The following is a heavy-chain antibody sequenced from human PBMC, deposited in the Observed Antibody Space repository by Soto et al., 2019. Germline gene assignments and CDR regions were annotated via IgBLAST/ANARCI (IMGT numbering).Heavy chain of an antibody. J-gene: IGHJ4*02. CDR2: ISSDGST. V-gene: IGHV3-66*01. CDR1: GFSVSNLF. CDR3: ARDTLGGAYDFRH. D-gene: IGHD3-3*01. Sequence: EVQLVESGGGLVQPGGSLRLSCAASGFSVSNLFMTWVRQAPGKGLEWVSVISSDGSTYYADSVKSRFTISRDNSKNTLYLEMNSLRAVDTAVYYCARDTLGGAYDFRHGGQGTLVTVSS.